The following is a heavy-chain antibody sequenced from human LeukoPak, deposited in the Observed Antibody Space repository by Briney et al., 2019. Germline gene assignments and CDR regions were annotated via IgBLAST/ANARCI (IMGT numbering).Heavy chain of an antibody. CDR2: ISYDGSNK. D-gene: IGHD3-9*01. Sequence: QPGRSLRLSCAASGFTFSSYAMHWVRQAPGKGLEWVAVISYDGSNKYYADSVKGRFTISRDNSKNTLYLQMNSLRAEDTAVYSCAKCILTGYYKGYMDVWGKGTTVTISS. V-gene: IGHV3-30*04. CDR3: AKCILTGYYKGYMDV. CDR1: GFTFSSYA. J-gene: IGHJ6*03.